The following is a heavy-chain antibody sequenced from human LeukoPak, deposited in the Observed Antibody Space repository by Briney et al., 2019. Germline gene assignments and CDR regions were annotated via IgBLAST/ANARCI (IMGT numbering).Heavy chain of an antibody. V-gene: IGHV4-31*03. J-gene: IGHJ6*03. D-gene: IGHD2-21*02. CDR2: IYYSGST. Sequence: SETLSLTCTVSGGSISSGDYYWSWIRQHPGKGLEWIGYIYYSGSTYYNPSLKSRVTISVDTSKNQFSLKLSSVTAADTAVYYCASIPNMTRGYYYYYYMDVWGKGTTVTVSS. CDR3: ASIPNMTRGYYYYYYMDV. CDR1: GGSISSGDYY.